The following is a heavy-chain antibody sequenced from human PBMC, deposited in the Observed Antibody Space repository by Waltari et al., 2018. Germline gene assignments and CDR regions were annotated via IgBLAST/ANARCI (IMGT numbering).Heavy chain of an antibody. CDR3: AGESRVRGSFDY. J-gene: IGHJ4*02. Sequence: QLQLQESGPGLVKPSETLSLTCTVSGGSISSSSYYWGWIRQPPGKGLEWIGSIYYSGSTNYNPSLKSRVTISVDTSKNQFSLKLSSVTAADTAVYYCAGESRVRGSFDYWGQGTLVTVSS. CDR1: GGSISSSSYY. V-gene: IGHV4-39*07. CDR2: IYYSGST. D-gene: IGHD3-10*01.